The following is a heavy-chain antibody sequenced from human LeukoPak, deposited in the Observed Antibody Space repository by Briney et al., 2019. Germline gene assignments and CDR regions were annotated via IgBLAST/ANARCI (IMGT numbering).Heavy chain of an antibody. Sequence: GGSLRLSCAASGFPFGTYSMNWVRQAPGKGLEWVSSISSSPPYIFYADSVKGRFTISRDNAKNSLYLQMNSLTVEDTAIYYCARDSSSSCCPLDPWGQGTLVTVSS. CDR2: ISSSPPYI. CDR3: ARDSSSSCCPLDP. D-gene: IGHD2-2*01. J-gene: IGHJ5*02. CDR1: GFPFGTYS. V-gene: IGHV3-21*01.